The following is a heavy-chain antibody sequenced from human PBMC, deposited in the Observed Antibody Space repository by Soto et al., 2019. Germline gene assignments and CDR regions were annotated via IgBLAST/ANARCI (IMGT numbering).Heavy chain of an antibody. Sequence: SGGSLRLSCAASGFTFRSYAMSWARQAPGKGLEWVSSLLRSGSSTYYADSVKGRFTISSDISANSLYLQMDSLRAEDTAVYYCVKDAVSGDGVWLLDSWGQGTVVTVSS. J-gene: IGHJ5*02. CDR3: VKDAVSGDGVWLLDS. V-gene: IGHV3-23*01. D-gene: IGHD4-17*01. CDR1: GFTFRSYA. CDR2: LLRSGSST.